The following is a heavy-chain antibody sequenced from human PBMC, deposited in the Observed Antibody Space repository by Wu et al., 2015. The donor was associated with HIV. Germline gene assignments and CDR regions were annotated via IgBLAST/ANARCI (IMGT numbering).Heavy chain of an antibody. CDR2: IIPIFGTA. V-gene: IGHV1-69*13. CDR1: GGTFSSYA. Sequence: QVQLVQSGAEVKKPGSSVKVSCKASGGTFSSYAISWVRQAPGQGLEWMGRIIPIFGTANYAQKFQGRVTITADESTSTAYMELSSLRSEDTAVYYCASVVWFGELFRVGAFDIWGQGTMVTGLF. J-gene: IGHJ3*02. CDR3: ASVVWFGELFRVGAFDI. D-gene: IGHD3-10*01.